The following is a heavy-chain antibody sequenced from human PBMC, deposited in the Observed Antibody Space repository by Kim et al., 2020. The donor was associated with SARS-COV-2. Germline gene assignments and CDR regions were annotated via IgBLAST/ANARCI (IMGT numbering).Heavy chain of an antibody. J-gene: IGHJ3*02. CDR3: AREDNSSPDDAFDI. V-gene: IGHV1-3*01. Sequence: ASVKVSCKTSGYTFSTYAMHWLRQAPGQRLEWMGWINPGNGNTKYSQKFQGRVTITRDTSATTAYMELSSLRSEDTAVYFCAREDNSSPDDAFDIWGPGTIVTVSS. CDR2: INPGNGNT. CDR1: GYTFSTYA. D-gene: IGHD6-13*01.